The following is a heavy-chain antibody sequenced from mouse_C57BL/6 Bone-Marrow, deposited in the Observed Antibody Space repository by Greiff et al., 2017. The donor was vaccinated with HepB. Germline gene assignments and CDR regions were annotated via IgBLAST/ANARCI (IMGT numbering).Heavy chain of an antibody. CDR1: GYTFTSYW. CDR2: IDPNSGGT. V-gene: IGHV1-72*01. D-gene: IGHD3-2*02. Sequence: QVQLKQPGAELVKPGASVKLSCKASGYTFTSYWMHWVKQRPGRGLEWIGRIDPNSGGTKYNEKFKSKATLTVDKPSSTAYMQLSSLTSEDSAVYYCARWAAQAPWFAYWGQGTLVTVSA. J-gene: IGHJ3*01. CDR3: ARWAAQAPWFAY.